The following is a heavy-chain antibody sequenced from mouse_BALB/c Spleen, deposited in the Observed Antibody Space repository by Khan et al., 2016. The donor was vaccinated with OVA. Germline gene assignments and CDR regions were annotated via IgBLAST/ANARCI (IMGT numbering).Heavy chain of an antibody. D-gene: IGHD1-2*01. V-gene: IGHV1-77*01. J-gene: IGHJ3*01. CDR3: ARKNYFGYTFAY. CDR1: GYTFTAYY. Sequence: QVQLKQSGAELARPGASVKLSCKASGYTFTAYYINWVKQRTGQGLEWIGEISPGSGDTYYNERFKGKAPLTAAKSSSTAYMQLRSLTSEASAVYFCARKNYFGYTFAYWGQGTLVTVSA. CDR2: ISPGSGDT.